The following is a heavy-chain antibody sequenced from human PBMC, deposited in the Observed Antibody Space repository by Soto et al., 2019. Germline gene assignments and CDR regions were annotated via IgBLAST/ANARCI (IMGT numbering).Heavy chain of an antibody. V-gene: IGHV3-48*02. CDR3: AREEAGYYFGIDV. CDR2: ISSTSYTI. CDR1: GFMFSSYT. D-gene: IGHD6-25*01. Sequence: EVQLVESGGGLVQPGGSLRLSCAASGFMFSSYTINWVRQAPGKGLDWVSSISSTSYTIYYADSVKGRFTISRENAKNLLYLQMDSLRDEDTAVYYCAREEAGYYFGIDVWGQGTTVTVSS. J-gene: IGHJ6*01.